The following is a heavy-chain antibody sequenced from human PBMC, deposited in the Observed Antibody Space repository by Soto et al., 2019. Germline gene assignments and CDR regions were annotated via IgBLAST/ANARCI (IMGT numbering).Heavy chain of an antibody. CDR1: GFNFSSYW. Sequence: LSCEGTGFNFSSYWMHWVRQAPGKGLEWVANTKRDASETYYADSVKGRFTISRDNTKNSLYLQMNSLRVEDTAVYYCARPPVKGIHVWGQGTTVTVSS. V-gene: IGHV3-7*01. D-gene: IGHD4-17*01. CDR3: ARPPVKGIHV. J-gene: IGHJ6*02. CDR2: TKRDASET.